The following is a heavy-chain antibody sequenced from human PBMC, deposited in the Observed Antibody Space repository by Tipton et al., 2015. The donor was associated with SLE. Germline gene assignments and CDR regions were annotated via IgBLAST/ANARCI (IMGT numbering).Heavy chain of an antibody. D-gene: IGHD3-3*01. CDR3: AAHYDFLSAYPY. J-gene: IGHJ4*02. Sequence: TLSLTCSIYGGSFGGYYWSWIRQPPGKGLEWIGEINHGGSTNYNPSLKSRVTISVDTSKNQFSLKLSSVTAADTAVYYCAAHYDFLSAYPYWGRGTLVTVSS. V-gene: IGHV4-34*01. CDR1: GGSFGGYY. CDR2: INHGGST.